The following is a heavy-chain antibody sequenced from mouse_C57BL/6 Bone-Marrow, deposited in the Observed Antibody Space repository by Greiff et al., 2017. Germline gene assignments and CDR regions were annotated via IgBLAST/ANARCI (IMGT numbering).Heavy chain of an antibody. CDR3: AREDDGYPFDY. Sequence: EVKLLESGPGLVKPSQSLSLTCSVTGYSITSGYYWNWIRQFPGNKLEWMGYISYAGSNNYNPSLKNRISITRDTSKNQFFLKLNSVTTEDTATYYCAREDDGYPFDYWGQGTTLTVSS. J-gene: IGHJ2*01. CDR1: GYSITSGYY. V-gene: IGHV3-6*01. CDR2: ISYAGSN. D-gene: IGHD2-3*01.